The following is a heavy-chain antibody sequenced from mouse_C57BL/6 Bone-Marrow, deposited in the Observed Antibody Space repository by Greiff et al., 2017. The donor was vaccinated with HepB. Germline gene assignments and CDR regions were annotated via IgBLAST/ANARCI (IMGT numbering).Heavy chain of an antibody. CDR3: ARRGGYYGVFYAMDY. J-gene: IGHJ4*01. Sequence: QVQLKESGPGLVQPSQRLSITCTVSGFSLTSYGVHWVRQSPGKGLEWLGVIWSGGSTDYNAAFISRLSISKDNSKSQVFFKMNSLQADDTAIYYCARRGGYYGVFYAMDYWGQGTSVTVSS. CDR1: GFSLTSYG. V-gene: IGHV2-2*01. D-gene: IGHD1-1*01. CDR2: IWSGGST.